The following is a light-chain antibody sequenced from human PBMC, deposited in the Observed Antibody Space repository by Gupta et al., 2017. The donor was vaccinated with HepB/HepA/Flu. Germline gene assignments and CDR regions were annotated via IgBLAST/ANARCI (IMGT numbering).Light chain of an antibody. CDR2: YSS. CDR3: QKRSNWPPLT. J-gene: IGKJ4*01. CDR1: QSVSSY. Sequence: EIVLTQSPATLSLSPGERATLSCRASQSVSSYLAWYQQKPGQAPRLLIYYSSNRATGSPARFSGSGSGTDVTLTISSREPEDFAVYYCQKRSNWPPLTFGGGTKVEIK. V-gene: IGKV3-11*01.